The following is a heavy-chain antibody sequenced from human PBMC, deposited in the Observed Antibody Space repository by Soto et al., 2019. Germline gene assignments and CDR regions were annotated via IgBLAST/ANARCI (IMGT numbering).Heavy chain of an antibody. CDR3: ARGRAYCTNGVCYGSIAAAGTGWFDP. CDR1: GYTFTNYY. D-gene: IGHD2-8*01. Sequence: ASVKVSCKASGYTFTNYYMHWVRQAPGQGLEWMGIINPSGGSTTYAQKFQGRVTMTRDTSTSTVYMELSSLRSEDTAVYYCARGRAYCTNGVCYGSIAAAGTGWFDPWGQGTLVTVS. V-gene: IGHV1-46*01. J-gene: IGHJ5*02. CDR2: INPSGGST.